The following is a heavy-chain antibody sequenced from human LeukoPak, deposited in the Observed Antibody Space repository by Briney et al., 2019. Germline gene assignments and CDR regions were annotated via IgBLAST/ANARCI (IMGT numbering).Heavy chain of an antibody. Sequence: PSETLSLTCTVSGGSVSSYYWSWIRQPPGKGLEWIGYIYYSGSTNYNPSLKSRVTISVDTSKNQFSLKLSSVTAADTAVYHCARDSTRFLSYYYGMDVWGQGTTVTVSS. CDR1: GGSVSSYY. J-gene: IGHJ6*02. CDR2: IYYSGST. D-gene: IGHD3-3*01. CDR3: ARDSTRFLSYYYGMDV. V-gene: IGHV4-59*02.